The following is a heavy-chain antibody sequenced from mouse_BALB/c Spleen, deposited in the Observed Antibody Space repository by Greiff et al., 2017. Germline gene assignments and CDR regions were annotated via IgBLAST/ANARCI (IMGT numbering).Heavy chain of an antibody. CDR3: AYDYDGPFAY. J-gene: IGHJ3*01. D-gene: IGHD2-4*01. V-gene: IGHV14-3*02. CDR2: IDPANGNT. CDR1: GFNIKDTY. Sequence: VHLQQSGAELVKPGASVKLSCTASGFNIKDTYMHWVKQRPEQGLEWIGRIDPANGNTKYDPKFQGKATITADTSSNTAYLQLSSLTSEDTAVYYCAYDYDGPFAYWGQGTLVTVSA.